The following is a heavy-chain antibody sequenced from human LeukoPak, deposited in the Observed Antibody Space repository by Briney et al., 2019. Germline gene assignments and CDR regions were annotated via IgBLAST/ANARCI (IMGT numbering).Heavy chain of an antibody. V-gene: IGHV3-43*02. D-gene: IGHD3-22*01. CDR2: MRGDGGST. CDR1: GFTFDDYA. Sequence: PGESLRLSCAASGFTFDDYAMHWVRQAPGKGLEWVSLMRGDGGSTYYAYSVKGRFTISRDNSKNSLYLQMNSLRTEDTALYYCAKDIEGITMIVGIFDYWGQGTLVTVSS. CDR3: AKDIEGITMIVGIFDY. J-gene: IGHJ4*02.